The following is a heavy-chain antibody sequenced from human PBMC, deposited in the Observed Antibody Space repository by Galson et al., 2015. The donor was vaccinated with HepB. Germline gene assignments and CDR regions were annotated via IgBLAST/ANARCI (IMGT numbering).Heavy chain of an antibody. J-gene: IGHJ6*02. V-gene: IGHV3-74*03. CDR2: ANSEGNIV. CDR1: GFTFSLYW. CDR3: AGLGGTFGVDV. Sequence: SLRLSCAASGFTFSLYWIHWVRQTPGKGLVWVSAANSEGNIVKYADSVKGRFTISRDKAKNTVYLQMDSLRAEDTAVYYCAGLGGTFGVDVWGRGTTVTVSS. D-gene: IGHD1-26*01.